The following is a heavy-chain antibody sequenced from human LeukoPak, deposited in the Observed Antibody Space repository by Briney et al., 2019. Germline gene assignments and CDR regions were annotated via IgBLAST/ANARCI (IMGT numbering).Heavy chain of an antibody. CDR1: GYTFTSYD. CDR3: AREHNDATIDTGLNDY. CDR2: MNPNSGNT. D-gene: IGHD1-1*01. V-gene: IGHV1-8*01. Sequence: ASVKVSCKASGYTFTSYDINWVRQATGQGLEWMGWMNPNSGNTGYAQKFQGRVTMTRNTSISTAYMELSSLRSEDTAVYYCAREHNDATIDTGLNDYWGQGTLVTVSS. J-gene: IGHJ4*02.